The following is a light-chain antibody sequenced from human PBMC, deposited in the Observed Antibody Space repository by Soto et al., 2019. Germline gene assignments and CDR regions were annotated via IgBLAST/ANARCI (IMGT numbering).Light chain of an antibody. CDR2: DAS. J-gene: IGKJ1*01. CDR1: QSVSSNY. V-gene: IGKV3D-20*01. Sequence: IMLTQSPATLSLSAGERATLSCGGSQSVSSNYLAWYQQKPGLAPRLVIYDASNRATGIPDRFSGSGSGTGFTLTISRLEPEDFAVYYCQQYGRSRTFGQGTKVDI. CDR3: QQYGRSRT.